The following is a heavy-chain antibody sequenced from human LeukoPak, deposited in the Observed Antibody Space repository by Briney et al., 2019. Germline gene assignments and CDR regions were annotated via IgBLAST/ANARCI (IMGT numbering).Heavy chain of an antibody. CDR1: GFTFNSYS. Sequence: GGSLRLSCAASGFTFNSYSMNWVRQAPGKGLEWVSSISSSSSYIYYADSVKGRFTISRDNAKNSLYLQMNSLRAEDTAVYYCAREESYYDFWGTDYWGQGTLVTVSS. V-gene: IGHV3-21*01. CDR3: AREESYYDFWGTDY. J-gene: IGHJ4*02. CDR2: ISSSSSYI. D-gene: IGHD3-3*01.